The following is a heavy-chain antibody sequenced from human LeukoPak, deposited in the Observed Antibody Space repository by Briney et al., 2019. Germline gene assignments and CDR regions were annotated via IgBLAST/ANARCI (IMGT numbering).Heavy chain of an antibody. CDR1: GFTFSSYA. J-gene: IGHJ6*02. CDR3: AKTLGRITIFGGVRAPHYGRDV. V-gene: IGHV3-23*01. D-gene: IGHD3-3*01. CDR2: ISGSGGST. Sequence: GGSLRLSCAASGFTFSSYAMSWVRQAPGKGLEWVSAISGSGGSTYYADSVKGRFTISRDNSKNTLYLQMNSLRAEDTAVYYCAKTLGRITIFGGVRAPHYGRDVWGQGTRVTVSS.